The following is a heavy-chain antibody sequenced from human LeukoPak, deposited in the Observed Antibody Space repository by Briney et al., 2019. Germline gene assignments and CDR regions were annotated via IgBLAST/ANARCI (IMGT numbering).Heavy chain of an antibody. J-gene: IGHJ4*02. CDR1: GGTFSSYT. CDR3: ARDQGLDNSGYHSRIIYFDY. V-gene: IGHV1-69*04. D-gene: IGHD3-22*01. CDR2: IIPMLGIA. Sequence: SSVRVSFKASGGTFSSYTISWVRQAPGQGLEWMGRIIPMLGIANYAQKFQGRVTITADKSTTTAYMELSSLRSEDTAVYYCARDQGLDNSGYHSRIIYFDYWGQGTLVTVSS.